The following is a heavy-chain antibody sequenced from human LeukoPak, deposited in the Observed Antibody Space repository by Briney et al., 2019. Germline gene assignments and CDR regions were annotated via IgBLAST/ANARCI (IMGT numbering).Heavy chain of an antibody. V-gene: IGHV4-34*01. CDR2: INHSGST. Sequence: SETLSLTCAVYGGSFSGYYWSWIRQPPGKGLEWIGEINHSGSTNYNPSLKSRVTISVDTSKNQFSLKLSSVTAADTAVYYCARSSGYGLGTSYYFDYWGQGTLVTVSS. CDR1: GGSFSGYY. CDR3: ARSSGYGLGTSYYFDY. D-gene: IGHD5-12*01. J-gene: IGHJ4*02.